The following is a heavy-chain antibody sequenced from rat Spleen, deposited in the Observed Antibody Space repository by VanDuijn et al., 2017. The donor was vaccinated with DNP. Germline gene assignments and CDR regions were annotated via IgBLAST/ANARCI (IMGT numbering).Heavy chain of an antibody. CDR2: ISTSGDTI. CDR1: GFTFSSYD. V-gene: IGHV5-25*01. Sequence: EVQLVESGGGLVQPGRSMKLSCAASGFTFSSYDMAWVRQVPTKGPEWVASISTSGDTIYYRDSVEGRFIISRDNAKSTLYLQMNSLRSEDMATYYCIRWNSGHFDYWGQGVMVTVSS. D-gene: IGHD4-3*01. J-gene: IGHJ2*01. CDR3: IRWNSGHFDY.